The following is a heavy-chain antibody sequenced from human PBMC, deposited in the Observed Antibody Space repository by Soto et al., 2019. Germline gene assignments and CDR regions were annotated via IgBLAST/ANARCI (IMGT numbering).Heavy chain of an antibody. CDR2: ISDSGDRA. J-gene: IGHJ3*01. CDR1: GFTLSMSA. Sequence: PGGSLRLSCASSGFTLSMSAVNWVRQAPGKGLEWVSYISDSGDRAYYADSVKGRFTISRDRSKNTVSLQMDSLRAEGTAVYYCAKDRGIIVKAGDAFDVWGQGTKVTVSS. CDR3: AKDRGIIVKAGDAFDV. D-gene: IGHD3-16*02. V-gene: IGHV3-23*01.